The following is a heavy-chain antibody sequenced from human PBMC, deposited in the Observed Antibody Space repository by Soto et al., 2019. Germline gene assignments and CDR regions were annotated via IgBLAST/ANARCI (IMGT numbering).Heavy chain of an antibody. J-gene: IGHJ4*02. CDR2: IYYSGST. CDR3: ARHYYDTLGY. Sequence: PSETLSLTCTVSGGSISSSSYYWGWIRQPPGKGLEGIGSIYYSGSTYYNPSLKSRVTISVDTSKNQFSLKLSSVTAADTAVYYCARHYYDTLGYWGQGTLVTVS. V-gene: IGHV4-39*01. CDR1: GGSISSSSYY. D-gene: IGHD3-22*01.